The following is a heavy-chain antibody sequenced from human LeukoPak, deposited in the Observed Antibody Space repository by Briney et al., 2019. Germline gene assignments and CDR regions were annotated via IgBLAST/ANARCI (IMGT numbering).Heavy chain of an antibody. CDR2: MKQDGNEE. D-gene: IGHD3-10*02. CDR3: AELGITMIGGV. CDR1: GFTFTSSW. J-gene: IGHJ6*04. Sequence: GGSLRLSCAASGFTFTSSWMSWVRQAPGKGLEWVANMKQDGNEEYYVDSVKGRFTISRDNAKNSLYLQMNSLRAEDTAVYYCAELGITMIGGVWGKGTTVTISS. V-gene: IGHV3-7*01.